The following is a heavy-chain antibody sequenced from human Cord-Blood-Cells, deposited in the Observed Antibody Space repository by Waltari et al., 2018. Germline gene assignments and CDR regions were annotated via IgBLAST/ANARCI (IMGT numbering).Heavy chain of an antibody. V-gene: IGHV2-5*01. CDR1: GFSLSTSGVG. CDR2: IYWNDDK. CDR3: AHRGYWGRGPRTYYFDY. J-gene: IGHJ4*02. D-gene: IGHD7-27*01. Sequence: QITLKESGPTLVKPTQTLTLTCTFSGFSLSTSGVGVGWIRQPPGKALEWLALIYWNDDKRYSPSLESRLTITKDTSTNHVVLTMTNMDPVDTATYYCAHRGYWGRGPRTYYFDYWGQGTLVTVSS.